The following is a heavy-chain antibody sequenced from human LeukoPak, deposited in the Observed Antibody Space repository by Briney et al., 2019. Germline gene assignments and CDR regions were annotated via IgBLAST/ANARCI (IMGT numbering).Heavy chain of an antibody. D-gene: IGHD6-19*01. V-gene: IGHV1-3*01. Sequence: ASVKVSCKASGYTFTSYAMHWVRQAPGQRLEWMGWINAGNGNTKYSQKFQGRVTITRDTSASAAYMELSSLRSEDTAVYYCARYGSGWPYFDYWGQGTLVTVSS. J-gene: IGHJ4*02. CDR1: GYTFTSYA. CDR2: INAGNGNT. CDR3: ARYGSGWPYFDY.